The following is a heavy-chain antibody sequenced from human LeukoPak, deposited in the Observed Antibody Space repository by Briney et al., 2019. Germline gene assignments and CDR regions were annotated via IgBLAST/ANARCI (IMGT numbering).Heavy chain of an antibody. Sequence: PGGSLRLSCAASGFTFSSYGMHWVRQAPGKGLEWVAVIWYDGSNKYYADSVKGRFTISRDNSKNTLYLQMNSLRAEDTAVYYCAREILWFGETYGMDVWGQGTTVTVSS. CDR2: IWYDGSNK. J-gene: IGHJ6*02. CDR1: GFTFSSYG. D-gene: IGHD3-10*01. CDR3: AREILWFGETYGMDV. V-gene: IGHV3-33*01.